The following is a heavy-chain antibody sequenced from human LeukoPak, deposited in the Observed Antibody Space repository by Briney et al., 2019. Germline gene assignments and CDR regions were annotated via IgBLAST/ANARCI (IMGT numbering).Heavy chain of an antibody. J-gene: IGHJ4*02. CDR1: GGSISSYY. CDR2: IYYSGST. CDR3: ARSKDILTGYCFDY. V-gene: IGHV4-59*01. D-gene: IGHD3-9*01. Sequence: ETLSLTCTVSGGSISSYYWSWIRQPPGKGLEWIGYIYYSGSTNYNPSLKSRVTISVDTSKDQFSLKLSSVTAADTAVYYCARSKDILTGYCFDYWGQGTLVTVSS.